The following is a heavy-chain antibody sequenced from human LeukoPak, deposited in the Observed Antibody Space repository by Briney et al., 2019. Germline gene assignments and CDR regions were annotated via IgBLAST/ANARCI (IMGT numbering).Heavy chain of an antibody. CDR1: GYTFTGYY. D-gene: IGHD2-2*01. CDR3: AREAGSDCSSTSCRAGYGMDV. J-gene: IGHJ6*04. Sequence: ASVKVSCKASGYTFTGYYMHWVRQAPGQGLEWMGWINPNSGGTNYAQKFQGWVIMTRDTSISTAYMELSRLRSDDTAVYYCAREAGSDCSSTSCRAGYGMDVWGKGTTVTVSS. V-gene: IGHV1-2*04. CDR2: INPNSGGT.